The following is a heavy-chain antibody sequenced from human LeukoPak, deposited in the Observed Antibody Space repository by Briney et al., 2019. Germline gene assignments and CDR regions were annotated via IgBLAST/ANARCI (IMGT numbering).Heavy chain of an antibody. CDR3: ASPSARWSNDFDGFNI. V-gene: IGHV4-39*01. D-gene: IGHD1-1*01. CDR1: GGSISNSSYF. CDR2: IYYSGST. Sequence: SETLSLTCTVSGGSISNSSYFLAWIRQPPGKGLEWIGSIYYSGSTYYNPSLKSRVTISGDTSKNQFSLKLRSVTAADTAVYYCASPSARWSNDFDGFNIWGQGTMVTVSS. J-gene: IGHJ3*02.